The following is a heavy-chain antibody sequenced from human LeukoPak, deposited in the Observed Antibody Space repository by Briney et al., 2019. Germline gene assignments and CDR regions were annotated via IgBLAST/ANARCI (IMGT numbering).Heavy chain of an antibody. V-gene: IGHV3-7*01. Sequence: GGSLRLSCAASGIIFNDYWMNWVRQAPGNGLEWVANINQDGSVIHYVDSVKGRFTTSRDNARHSVYLQMNSLRVEDTAVYYCTTLPHKDSRGYHDYWGQGILVTVSS. D-gene: IGHD3-22*01. CDR3: TTLPHKDSRGYHDY. CDR1: GIIFNDYW. J-gene: IGHJ4*02. CDR2: INQDGSVI.